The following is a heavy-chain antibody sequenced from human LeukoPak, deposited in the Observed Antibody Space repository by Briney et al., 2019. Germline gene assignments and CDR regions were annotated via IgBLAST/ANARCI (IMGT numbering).Heavy chain of an antibody. CDR3: ARSLYDILTGLDAFNI. CDR2: IDGDDDK. J-gene: IGHJ3*02. Sequence: SGPALVKPTQTLTLTCTFSGFSLSTSGMRVSWSRQRPGKALEWLARIDGDDDKFYSTSLKTRLTTSEDTSKNQVVLTMTNMDPVDTATYYCARSLYDILTGLDAFNIWGQGTMVTVSS. D-gene: IGHD3-9*01. CDR1: GFSLSTSGMR. V-gene: IGHV2-70*04.